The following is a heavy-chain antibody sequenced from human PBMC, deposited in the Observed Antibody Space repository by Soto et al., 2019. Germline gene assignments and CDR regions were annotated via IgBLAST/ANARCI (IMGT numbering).Heavy chain of an antibody. D-gene: IGHD2-15*01. CDR2: ISGSGGST. CDR1: GFTFSSYA. V-gene: IGHV3-23*01. CDR3: AKYKVVVVAATDYFDY. J-gene: IGHJ4*02. Sequence: GGSLRLSCAASGFTFSSYAMSWVRQAPGKGLEWVSAISGSGGSTYYADSVKGRFTISRDNSKNTLNLQMNSLRAEDTAVYYCAKYKVVVVAATDYFDYWGQGTLVTVSS.